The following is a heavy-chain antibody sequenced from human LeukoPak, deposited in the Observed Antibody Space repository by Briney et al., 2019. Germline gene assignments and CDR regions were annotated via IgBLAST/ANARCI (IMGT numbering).Heavy chain of an antibody. CDR1: GYTFTGYY. Sequence: ASVKVSCKASGYTFTGYYMHWVRQAPGQGREWMGWINPTSGGTNYAQKFQGRVTMTRDTSISTAYMELSRLRSDDTAVYYCARDVVATDAFNIWGQGTMVTVSS. CDR3: ARDVVATDAFNI. V-gene: IGHV1-2*02. CDR2: INPTSGGT. D-gene: IGHD2-15*01. J-gene: IGHJ3*02.